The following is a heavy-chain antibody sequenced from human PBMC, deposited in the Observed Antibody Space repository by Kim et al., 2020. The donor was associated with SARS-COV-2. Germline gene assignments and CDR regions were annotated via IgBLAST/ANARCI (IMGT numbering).Heavy chain of an antibody. J-gene: IGHJ4*02. V-gene: IGHV3-74*01. CDR1: GFTFSSYW. CDR2: INSDGSST. Sequence: GGSLRLSCAASGFTFSSYWMHWVRQAPGKGLVWVSRINSDGSSTSYADSVKGRFTVSRDNAKNTLCLQMNSLRAEDTAVYYCAILGSAGNFDYWGQGTLVTVSS. CDR3: AILGSAGNFDY.